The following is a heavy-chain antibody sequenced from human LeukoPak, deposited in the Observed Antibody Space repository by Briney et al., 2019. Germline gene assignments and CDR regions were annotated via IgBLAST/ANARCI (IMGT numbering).Heavy chain of an antibody. D-gene: IGHD1-26*01. Sequence: PGGSLRLSCAAPGFTFDDYAMHWVRQAPGKGLEWVSLISGDGGSTYYADSVKGRFTISRDNSKNSLYLQMNSLRTEDTALYYCAKDSGSYYWLGQSAFDIWGQGTMVTVSS. CDR1: GFTFDDYA. V-gene: IGHV3-43*02. CDR2: ISGDGGST. J-gene: IGHJ3*02. CDR3: AKDSGSYYWLGQSAFDI.